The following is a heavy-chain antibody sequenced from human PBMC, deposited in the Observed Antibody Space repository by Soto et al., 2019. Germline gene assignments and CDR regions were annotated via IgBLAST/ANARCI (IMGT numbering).Heavy chain of an antibody. V-gene: IGHV4-30-4*01. D-gene: IGHD5-12*01. Sequence: QVQLQESGPGLVKPSQTLSLTCTVSGGSISSGDYYWSWIRQPPGKGLEWIGYIYYSGSTYYNPSLKSRVTISVDTSKNQFSLKLRSVTAADTAVYYCARDVVATMMGYYYYGMDVWGQGTTVTVSS. CDR1: GGSISSGDYY. CDR2: IYYSGST. CDR3: ARDVVATMMGYYYYGMDV. J-gene: IGHJ6*02.